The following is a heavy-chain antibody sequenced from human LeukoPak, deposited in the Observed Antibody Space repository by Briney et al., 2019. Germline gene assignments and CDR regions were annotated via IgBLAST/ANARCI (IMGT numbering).Heavy chain of an antibody. CDR2: ISAYNGNT. CDR1: GYTFTGYY. J-gene: IGHJ4*02. D-gene: IGHD4-17*01. V-gene: IGHV1-18*04. Sequence: ASVKVSCKASGYTFTGYYMHWVRQAPGQGLEWMGWISAYNGNTDYAQKLQGRVTMTTDTSTSTTYMELRSLRSGDTAVYYCARDRWDYGEDFDYWGQGTLVTVSS. CDR3: ARDRWDYGEDFDY.